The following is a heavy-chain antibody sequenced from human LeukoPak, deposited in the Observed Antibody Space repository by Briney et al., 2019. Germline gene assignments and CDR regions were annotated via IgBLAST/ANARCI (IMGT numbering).Heavy chain of an antibody. Sequence: GGSLRLSCAASGFTFSSYWMHWVRQAPGKGLVWVSRINSDGSSTSYADSVKGRFTISRDNANNALYLQMNSLRAEDTAVYYCARSCSAGTCYVDYWGQGTLVTVSS. V-gene: IGHV3-74*01. CDR2: INSDGSST. J-gene: IGHJ4*02. D-gene: IGHD2-15*01. CDR1: GFTFSSYW. CDR3: ARSCSAGTCYVDY.